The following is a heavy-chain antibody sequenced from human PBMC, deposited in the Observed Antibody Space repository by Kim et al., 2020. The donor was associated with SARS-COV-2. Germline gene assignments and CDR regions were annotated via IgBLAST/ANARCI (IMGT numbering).Heavy chain of an antibody. V-gene: IGHV1-24*01. CDR1: GYTLTELS. CDR3: ATGFSVAGTPEDWRYYYGMDV. CDR2: FDPEDGET. J-gene: IGHJ6*02. Sequence: ASVKVSCKVSGYTLTELSMHWVRQAPGKGLEWMGGFDPEDGETIYAQKFQGRVTMTEDTSTDTAYMELSSLGSEDTAVYYCATGFSVAGTPEDWRYYYGMDVWGQGTTVTVSS. D-gene: IGHD6-19*01.